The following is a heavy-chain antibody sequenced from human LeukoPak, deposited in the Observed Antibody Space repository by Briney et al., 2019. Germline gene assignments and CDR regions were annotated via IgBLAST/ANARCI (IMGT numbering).Heavy chain of an antibody. D-gene: IGHD3-22*01. J-gene: IGHJ4*02. CDR1: GFTVSSNY. CDR2: IYSGGST. V-gene: IGHV3-53*01. Sequence: GGSLRLSCAASGFTVSSNYMSWVRQAPGKGLEWVSVIYSGGSTYYADSVKGRFTISRDNSKNTLYLQMNSLRAEDTAVYYCARVFPTQYYYDSSGYLDYWGQGTLVTVSS. CDR3: ARVFPTQYYYDSSGYLDY.